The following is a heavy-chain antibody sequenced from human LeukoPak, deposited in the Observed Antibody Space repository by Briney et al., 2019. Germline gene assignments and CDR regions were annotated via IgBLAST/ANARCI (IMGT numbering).Heavy chain of an antibody. J-gene: IGHJ6*03. Sequence: GGSLRLSCAASGFTFSSYWMSWVRQAPGKGLEWVANIKQDGSEKYYVDSVKGRFTISRDNAQNSLYLHMGSLRAKDTAVYYCARDPYSGGYGDDYYYYMDVWGKGTTVTISS. D-gene: IGHD1-26*01. V-gene: IGHV3-7*01. CDR2: IKQDGSEK. CDR3: ARDPYSGGYGDDYYYYMDV. CDR1: GFTFSSYW.